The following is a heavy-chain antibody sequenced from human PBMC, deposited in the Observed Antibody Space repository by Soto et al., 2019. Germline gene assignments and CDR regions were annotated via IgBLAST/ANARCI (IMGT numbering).Heavy chain of an antibody. D-gene: IGHD6-19*01. CDR3: TKTRLVIAVAGTAFDI. J-gene: IGHJ3*02. Sequence: QVQLVESGGGVVQPGRSLRLSCAASGFSFSSYGMHWVRQAPGKGLEWVATISSDGDNKYYVDSVKGRFTISRDNSKNKLYLHMNSLRPEDTAVYYCTKTRLVIAVAGTAFDIWGQGTMVTVSS. CDR1: GFSFSSYG. V-gene: IGHV3-30*18. CDR2: ISSDGDNK.